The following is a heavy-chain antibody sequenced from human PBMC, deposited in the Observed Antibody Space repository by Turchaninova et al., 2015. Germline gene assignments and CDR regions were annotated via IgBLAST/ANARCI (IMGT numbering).Heavy chain of an antibody. CDR3: ARRIDYGDSPEAFDI. V-gene: IGHV4-28*01. CDR1: GSSISSGHW. D-gene: IGHD4-17*01. Sequence: QVQLQESGPGLVKPSDTLSLTCAVSGSSISSGHWWGWIRQPPGKGLEWIGYIYYSGSTYYNPSLKSRLTMSLDTSKNQYSLKLSSVTAVDTAVYFCARRIDYGDSPEAFDIWGQGTMVIVSS. CDR2: IYYSGST. J-gene: IGHJ3*02.